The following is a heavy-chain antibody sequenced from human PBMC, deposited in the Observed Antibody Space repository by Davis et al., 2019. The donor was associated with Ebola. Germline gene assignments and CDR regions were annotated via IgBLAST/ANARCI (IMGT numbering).Heavy chain of an antibody. D-gene: IGHD3-3*01. Sequence: GASLKISCKGSGYSFTSYWIGWVRQMPGKGLEWMGIIYPGDSDTRYSPSFQGQVTISADKSISTAYLQWSSLKASDTAMYYCARHGKYDFWSGYFVVGWFDPWGQGTLVTVSS. V-gene: IGHV5-51*01. J-gene: IGHJ5*02. CDR3: ARHGKYDFWSGYFVVGWFDP. CDR1: GYSFTSYW. CDR2: IYPGDSDT.